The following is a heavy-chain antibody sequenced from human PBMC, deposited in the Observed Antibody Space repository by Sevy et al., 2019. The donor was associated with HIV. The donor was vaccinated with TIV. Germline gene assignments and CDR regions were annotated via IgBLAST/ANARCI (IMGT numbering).Heavy chain of an antibody. CDR1: GFSVSSYY. CDR3: ARMTSTWSIDS. J-gene: IGHJ4*02. CDR2: KESGGQT. V-gene: IGHV3-53*01. Sequence: GGCLRLSCAASGFSVSSYYMGWVRQAPGKGLEWVSTKESGGQTYYADSVRGRFTIARDESANNLFLQLNNLRAEDTGVYYCARMTSTWSIDSWGQGTLVNVSS.